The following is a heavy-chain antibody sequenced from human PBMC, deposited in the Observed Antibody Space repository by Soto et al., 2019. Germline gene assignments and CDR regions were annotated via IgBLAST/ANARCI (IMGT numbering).Heavy chain of an antibody. CDR1: GFTVSSNY. CDR3: ARALRDYYYYMDV. V-gene: IGHV3-53*01. D-gene: IGHD4-17*01. CDR2: IYSGGST. Sequence: GGSLRLSCAASGFTVSSNYMSWVRQAPGKGLEWVSVIYSGGSTYYADSVKGRFTISRDNSKNTLYLQMNSLRAEDTAVYYCARALRDYYYYMDVWGKGTTVTVSS. J-gene: IGHJ6*03.